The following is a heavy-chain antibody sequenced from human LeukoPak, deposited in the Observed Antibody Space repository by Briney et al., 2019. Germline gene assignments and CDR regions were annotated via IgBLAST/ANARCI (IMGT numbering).Heavy chain of an antibody. Sequence: SETPSLTCTVSGGSISSSSYYWGWIRQPPGKGLEWIGSIYYSGSTYYNPSLKSRVTISVDTSKNQFSLKLSSVTAADTAVYYCARRYDFWSGYYSYFDYWGQGTLVTVSS. CDR3: ARRYDFWSGYYSYFDY. CDR2: IYYSGST. CDR1: GGSISSSSYY. J-gene: IGHJ4*02. V-gene: IGHV4-39*01. D-gene: IGHD3-3*01.